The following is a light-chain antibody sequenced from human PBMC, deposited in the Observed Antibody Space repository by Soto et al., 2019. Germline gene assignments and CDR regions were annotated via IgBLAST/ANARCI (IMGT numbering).Light chain of an antibody. CDR2: DVS. CDR1: SSDVGGYNY. CDR3: CSYIGSSPHEV. J-gene: IGLJ1*01. Sequence: QSALTQPASVSGSPGQSITISCTGTSSDVGGYNYVSWYQQHPGKAPKLMIYDVSIRPSGVSDRFSGSKSGNSASLTISGLQAEDEAYYYCCSYIGSSPHEVLGTGTKLTVL. V-gene: IGLV2-14*01.